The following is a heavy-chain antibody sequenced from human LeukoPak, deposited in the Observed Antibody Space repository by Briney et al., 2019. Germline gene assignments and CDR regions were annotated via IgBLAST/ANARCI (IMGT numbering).Heavy chain of an antibody. Sequence: GGSLRLSCAASGFTFSSYAMSWVRQAPGKGLEWVSGISGSGGSTYYADSVKGRFTISKDNSKNTLYLQMNSLRAEDTAVYYCAKDGVSGIAARFDYWGQGTLVTVSS. V-gene: IGHV3-23*01. J-gene: IGHJ4*02. CDR2: ISGSGGST. CDR3: AKDGVSGIAARFDY. CDR1: GFTFSSYA. D-gene: IGHD6-6*01.